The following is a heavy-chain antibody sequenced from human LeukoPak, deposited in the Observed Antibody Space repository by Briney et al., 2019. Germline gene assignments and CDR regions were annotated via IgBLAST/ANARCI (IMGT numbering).Heavy chain of an antibody. CDR3: AGADVGYHWFDP. D-gene: IGHD1-26*01. CDR1: GGSISSYY. J-gene: IGHJ5*02. Sequence: SETLPLTCTVSGGSISSYYWGWIRQPPGKGLEWIGYIYYSGSTNYNPSLKSRVTISVDTSKNQFSLKLSSVTAADTAVYYRAGADVGYHWFDPWGQGTLVTVSS. V-gene: IGHV4-59*01. CDR2: IYYSGST.